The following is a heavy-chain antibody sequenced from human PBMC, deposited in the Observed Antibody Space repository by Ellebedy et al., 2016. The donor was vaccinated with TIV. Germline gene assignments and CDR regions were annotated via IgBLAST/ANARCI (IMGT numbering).Heavy chain of an antibody. CDR2: ISNRDRT. CDR3: ATFNQYYTYLGV. D-gene: IGHD1-14*01. V-gene: IGHV4-39*01. Sequence: SETLSLTXTVSGDSTSSSSDYWVWIRQPPGKGPEWIGTISNRDRTDYNPSLKSRVFILVDASKNQFFLKLTSVTAADTAVYYCATFNQYYTYLGVWGKGTTVTVSS. CDR1: GDSTSSSSDY. J-gene: IGHJ6*03.